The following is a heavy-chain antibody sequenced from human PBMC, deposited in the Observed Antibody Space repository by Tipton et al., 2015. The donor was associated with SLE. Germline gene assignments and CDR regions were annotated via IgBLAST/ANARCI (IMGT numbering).Heavy chain of an antibody. CDR1: GGSINSYNW. V-gene: IGHV4-4*02. Sequence: TLSLTCAVSGGSINSYNWWTWVRQPPGKGLEWIGEIYHSGTTNYNPSLKSRITISLDKSNNHFSLRLISVTAADTAVYYCARGCSSSTCEPFYFFGMDVWGQGTTVTVSS. J-gene: IGHJ6*02. CDR3: ARGCSSSTCEPFYFFGMDV. D-gene: IGHD2-2*01. CDR2: IYHSGTT.